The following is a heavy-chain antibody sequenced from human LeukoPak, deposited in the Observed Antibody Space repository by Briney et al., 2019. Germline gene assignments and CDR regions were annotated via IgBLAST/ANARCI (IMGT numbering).Heavy chain of an antibody. D-gene: IGHD3-3*01. J-gene: IGHJ5*02. Sequence: SETLSLTCAVSGYSISSGYYWGWIRQPPGKVLEWIGSIYHSGSTYYNPSLKSRVTITVDTSTNQFSLKLSSVTAADTAVYYCARGSGSTIFGVVTRANWFDPWGQGTLVTVSS. V-gene: IGHV4-38-2*01. CDR2: IYHSGST. CDR1: GYSISSGYY. CDR3: ARGSGSTIFGVVTRANWFDP.